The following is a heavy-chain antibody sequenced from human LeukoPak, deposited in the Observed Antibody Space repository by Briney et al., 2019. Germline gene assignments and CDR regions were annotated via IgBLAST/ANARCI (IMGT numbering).Heavy chain of an antibody. CDR1: GGSISSYY. J-gene: IGHJ4*02. D-gene: IGHD6-13*01. V-gene: IGHV4-59*01. Sequence: SETLSLTCTVSGGSISSYYWSWIRQPPGKGLEWIGYIYYSGSTNYNPSLKSRVTISVDTSKNQFSLKLSSLTAADTAVYFCARVRVEAAGIDYWGQGTLVTVSS. CDR2: IYYSGST. CDR3: ARVRVEAAGIDY.